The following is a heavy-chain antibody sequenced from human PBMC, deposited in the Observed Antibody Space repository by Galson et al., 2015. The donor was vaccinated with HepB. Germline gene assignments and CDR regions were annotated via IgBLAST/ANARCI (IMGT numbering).Heavy chain of an antibody. D-gene: IGHD6-19*01. CDR2: ISWNTSTV. CDR3: AKDRSGWPIGLDD. V-gene: IGHV3-9*01. CDR1: GFTFDAYA. Sequence: SLRLSCAASGFTFDAYAMHWVRQAPGKGLEWVSTISWNTSTVAYADSVKGRFTVSRDNAKNSLYLQINSLRPEDTAFYYCAKDRSGWPIGLDDWGQGTLVTVSS. J-gene: IGHJ4*02.